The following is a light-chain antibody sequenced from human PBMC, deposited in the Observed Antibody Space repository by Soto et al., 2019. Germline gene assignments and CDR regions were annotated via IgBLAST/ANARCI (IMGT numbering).Light chain of an antibody. Sequence: EIVLTQSPATLSSSPGERATLSCRASQSVRYYLAWYQQKPGQAPRLLIYDASTRATGIPARFSGSGSGTDFTFTISSLEPEDFAVYYCQQRSNWPRTFGQGTKLEIK. CDR3: QQRSNWPRT. CDR2: DAS. V-gene: IGKV3-11*01. CDR1: QSVRYY. J-gene: IGKJ2*01.